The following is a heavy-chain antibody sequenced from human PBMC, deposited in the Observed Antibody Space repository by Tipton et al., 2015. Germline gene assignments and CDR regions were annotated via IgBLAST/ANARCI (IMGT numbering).Heavy chain of an antibody. V-gene: IGHV4-61*08. CDR1: GVSVSSGGYY. CDR3: SRVRVAGNTGHALDV. J-gene: IGHJ3*01. CDR2: IYYSGNT. Sequence: GLVKPSETLSLSCSVTGVSVSSGGYYWSWIRQPPGKGLEWIGHIYYSGNTNYNPSLKSRVSISVDTSKTQFSLRLTSVTAADTAVYYCSRVRVAGNTGHALDVWGQGTVVAVSS. D-gene: IGHD6-19*01.